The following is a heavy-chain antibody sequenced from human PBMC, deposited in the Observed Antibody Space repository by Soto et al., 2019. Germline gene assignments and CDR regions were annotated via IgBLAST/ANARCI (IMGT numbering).Heavy chain of an antibody. CDR3: AAYSSSWYEREYYFDY. D-gene: IGHD6-13*01. J-gene: IGHJ4*02. Sequence: ASVKVSCKVSGYTLTELSMHWVRQAPGKGLEWMGGFDPEDGETIYAQKFQGRVTMTEDTSTDTAYMELSSLRSGDTAVYYCAAYSSSWYEREYYFDYWGQGTLVTVSS. CDR1: GYTLTELS. V-gene: IGHV1-24*01. CDR2: FDPEDGET.